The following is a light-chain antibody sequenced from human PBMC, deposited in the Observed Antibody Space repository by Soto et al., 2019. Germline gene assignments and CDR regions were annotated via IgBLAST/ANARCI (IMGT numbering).Light chain of an antibody. J-gene: IGLJ1*01. CDR3: SSYAGNNIYYV. CDR1: SNDVGGYNF. CDR2: EVS. Sequence: QSVLTQPPSASVSPGQSVTISCTGTSNDVGGYNFVSWYQQHPGKAPKLMIFEVSKRPSGVPDRFSGSKSGSTASLTVSGLQAEDEADYYCSSYAGNNIYYVFGTGTKLTVL. V-gene: IGLV2-8*01.